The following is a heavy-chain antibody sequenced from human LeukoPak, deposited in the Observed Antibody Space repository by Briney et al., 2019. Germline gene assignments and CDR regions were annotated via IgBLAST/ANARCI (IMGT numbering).Heavy chain of an antibody. Sequence: GGSLRLSCAASGFTFSSYAMSWVRRAPGKGLEWVSAISGSGGSTYYADSVKGRFTISRDNSKNTLYLQMNSLRAEDTAVYYCAKGPSIVVVVAVTIWGQGTLVTVSS. V-gene: IGHV3-23*01. J-gene: IGHJ4*02. CDR3: AKGPSIVVVVAVTI. CDR1: GFTFSSYA. D-gene: IGHD2-15*01. CDR2: ISGSGGST.